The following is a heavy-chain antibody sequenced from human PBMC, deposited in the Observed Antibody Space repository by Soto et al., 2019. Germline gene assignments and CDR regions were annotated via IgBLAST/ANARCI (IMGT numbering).Heavy chain of an antibody. CDR2: IGSKGETYAT. D-gene: IGHD1-26*01. V-gene: IGHV3-73*01. CDR1: GFTFGASA. CDR3: AKDHQIVGATGGSFDY. J-gene: IGHJ4*02. Sequence: GGSLRLSCAASGFTFGASALQWVRQASGKGLEWLGRIGSKGETYATTYAASVKGRFTISRDDSKKTAYLQMNSLESEDTAVYYCAKDHQIVGATGGSFDYWGQGTLVTVSS.